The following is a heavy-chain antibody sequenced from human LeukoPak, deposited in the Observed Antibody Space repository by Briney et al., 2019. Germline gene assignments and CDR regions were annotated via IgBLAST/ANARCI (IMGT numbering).Heavy chain of an antibody. CDR1: GYTFTSYG. D-gene: IGHD3-22*01. V-gene: IGHV1-18*01. J-gene: IGHJ5*02. CDR3: ARDYDSSGYYWFDP. Sequence: ASVKVSCKASGYTFTSYGISWVRQAPGQGLEWMGWISAYNGNTNYAQKFQGRVTMTRDTSISTAYMELSRLRSDDTAVYYCARDYDSSGYYWFDPWGQGTLVTVSS. CDR2: ISAYNGNT.